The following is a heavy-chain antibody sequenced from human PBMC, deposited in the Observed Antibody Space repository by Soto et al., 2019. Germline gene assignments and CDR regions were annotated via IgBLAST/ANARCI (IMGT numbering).Heavy chain of an antibody. V-gene: IGHV3-30*02. CDR2: IDYNEINQ. D-gene: IGHD2-2*01. Sequence: GSLRPSCVASGSTCRNYGMHCVRQAPGKGLEWVACIDYNEINQYSIDPVKGRFTISRDQSKNTLYLQMDSLRAEDTAVYYCARDFCPVPTCYDLWGHVVLATVSS. CDR1: GSTCRNYG. CDR3: ARDFCPVPTCYDL. J-gene: IGHJ4*01.